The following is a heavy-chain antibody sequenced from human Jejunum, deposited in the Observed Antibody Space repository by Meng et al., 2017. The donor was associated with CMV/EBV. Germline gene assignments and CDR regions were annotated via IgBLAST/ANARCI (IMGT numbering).Heavy chain of an antibody. Sequence: SSGSISSYYWNWIRQPPGKGLEWIGFIYYKGSTSYNPSLRSRVTMSVDTSKNQCSLKVTSVTAADTALYYCARFSSTGAYYLGMDVWGQGTTVTVSS. CDR2: IYYKGST. J-gene: IGHJ6*02. D-gene: IGHD1-1*01. CDR3: ARFSSTGAYYLGMDV. V-gene: IGHV4-59*01. CDR1: SGSISSYY.